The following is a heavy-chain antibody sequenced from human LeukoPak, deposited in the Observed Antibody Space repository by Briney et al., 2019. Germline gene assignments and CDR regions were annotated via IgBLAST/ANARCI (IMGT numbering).Heavy chain of an antibody. CDR2: INPSGGST. Sequence: XTXXXXXMXXVRQAPGQGXEXXXXINPSGGSTSYXQKFQGRVTMTRDMXXXTVYMELSSLRSEDTAVYYCAXXXXXTXFGVVNPDYWGQGTLVTVSS. CDR3: AXXXXXTXFGVVNPDY. J-gene: IGHJ4*02. V-gene: IGHV1-46*01. CDR1: XTXXXXX. D-gene: IGHD3-3*01.